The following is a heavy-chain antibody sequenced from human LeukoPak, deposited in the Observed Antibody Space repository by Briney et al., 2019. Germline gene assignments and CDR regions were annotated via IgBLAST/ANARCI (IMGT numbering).Heavy chain of an antibody. V-gene: IGHV3-23*01. Sequence: GGSLRLSCAASGFTFSSYAMSWVRQAPGKGLGWVSAISGSGGSTYYADSVKGRFTISRDNSKNTLYLQMNSLRAEDTAVYYCAKDWSGSSHFDYWGQGTLVTVSS. J-gene: IGHJ4*02. D-gene: IGHD1-26*01. CDR2: ISGSGGST. CDR1: GFTFSSYA. CDR3: AKDWSGSSHFDY.